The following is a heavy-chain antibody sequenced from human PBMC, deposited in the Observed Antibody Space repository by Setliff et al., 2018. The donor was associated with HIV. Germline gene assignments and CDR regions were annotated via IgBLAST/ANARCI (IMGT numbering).Heavy chain of an antibody. CDR1: AVSIGGYS. D-gene: IGHD7-27*01. V-gene: IGHV4-4*09. CDR3: ARLGGNWGYWFDP. CDR2: IYSTDTT. Sequence: SETLSLTCTVSAVSIGGYSWSWIRQSPGKGLEWIGSIYSTDTTNHNPSLESRVTISVDKSKNQFSLKLNSVTAADTAVYYCARLGGNWGYWFDPWSQGTLVTVSS. J-gene: IGHJ5*02.